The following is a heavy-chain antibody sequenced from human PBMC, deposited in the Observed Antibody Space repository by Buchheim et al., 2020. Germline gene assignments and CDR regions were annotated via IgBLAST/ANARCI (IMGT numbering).Heavy chain of an antibody. V-gene: IGHV3-23*01. CDR3: AKGSSDRPPSGEWELLVH. J-gene: IGHJ4*02. Sequence: EVQLLESGGGLVQPGGSLRLSCAASGFTFSSYAMSWVRQAPGKGLEWVSAISGSGGSTYYADSAKGRFTISRDNSKTTLYLQMNSLRAEDTAVYYCAKGSSDRPPSGEWELLVHWGQGTL. D-gene: IGHD1-26*01. CDR1: GFTFSSYA. CDR2: ISGSGGST.